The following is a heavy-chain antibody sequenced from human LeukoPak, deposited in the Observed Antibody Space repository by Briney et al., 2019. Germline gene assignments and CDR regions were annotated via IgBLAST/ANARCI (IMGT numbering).Heavy chain of an antibody. V-gene: IGHV4-59*12. D-gene: IGHD5-12*01. Sequence: PSETLSLTCTVSGGSIGAYFWSWIRQPPGKELEWIGNVFHTGTTNYNPSLKSRVTISVDTSKNQFSLKLSSVTAADTAVYFCASGSSGYDPWGQGTLVTVSS. CDR1: GGSIGAYF. J-gene: IGHJ5*02. CDR3: ASGSSGYDP. CDR2: VFHTGTT.